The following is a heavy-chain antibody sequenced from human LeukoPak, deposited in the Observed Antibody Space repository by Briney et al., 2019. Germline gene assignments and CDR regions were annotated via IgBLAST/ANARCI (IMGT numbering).Heavy chain of an antibody. Sequence: SETLSLTCTASGGSISSYYWSWLRQPPGKGLEWIGYIYYSGSTNYNPSLKSRVTISVDTSKNQFSLKLSSVTAADTAVYYCARGTRNSRGAFDIWGQGTMVTVSS. D-gene: IGHD1/OR15-1a*01. CDR3: ARGTRNSRGAFDI. V-gene: IGHV4-59*01. J-gene: IGHJ3*02. CDR1: GGSISSYY. CDR2: IYYSGST.